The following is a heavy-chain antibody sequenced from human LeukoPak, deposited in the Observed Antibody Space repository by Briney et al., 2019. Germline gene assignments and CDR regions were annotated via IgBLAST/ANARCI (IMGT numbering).Heavy chain of an antibody. Sequence: PGGSLRLSCAASGSTFSSHAMSWVRQAPGKGLEWVSGLSGSGGSTFYADSVRGRFTISRDNSKSTLYLQMNSLRAEDTAMYYCAKQGCTSATCYLNCWGQGTLVTVSS. CDR1: GSTFSSHA. CDR2: LSGSGGST. J-gene: IGHJ4*02. CDR3: AKQGCTSATCYLNC. D-gene: IGHD2-2*01. V-gene: IGHV3-23*01.